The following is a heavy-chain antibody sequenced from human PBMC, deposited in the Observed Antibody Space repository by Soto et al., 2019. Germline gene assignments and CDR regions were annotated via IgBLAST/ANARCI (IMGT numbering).Heavy chain of an antibody. CDR1: GFSLSTSGVG. D-gene: IGHD3-10*01. J-gene: IGHJ5*02. Sequence: QITLKESGPTLVKPTQTLTLTCTFSGFSLSTSGVGVGWIRQPPGKALELLALIYWDDDKRYSPSLKSRLTITKDTSKNQVVLTMTNMDPVDTATYYCAPLSLWFGETRDWFDPWGQGTLVTVSS. CDR2: IYWDDDK. CDR3: APLSLWFGETRDWFDP. V-gene: IGHV2-5*02.